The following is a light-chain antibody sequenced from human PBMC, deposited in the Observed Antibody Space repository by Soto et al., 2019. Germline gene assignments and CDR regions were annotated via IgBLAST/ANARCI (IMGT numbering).Light chain of an antibody. CDR1: QSVSSS. V-gene: IGKV3-15*01. CDR3: QQYNNWRT. CDR2: SAS. Sequence: EIVMTQSPATLSVSPGERATLSCRASQSVSSSLAWYQQKPGQAPRLLIYSASARATGIPARFSGSGSGTEFTLTISSLQSEDFAIYYCQQYNNWRTFGQGTKVDIK. J-gene: IGKJ1*01.